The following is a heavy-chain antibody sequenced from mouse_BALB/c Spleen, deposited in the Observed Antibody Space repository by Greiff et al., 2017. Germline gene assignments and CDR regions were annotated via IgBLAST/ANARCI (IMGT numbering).Heavy chain of an antibody. CDR2: IDPANGNT. J-gene: IGHJ2*01. CDR1: GFNIKDTY. Sequence: EVQLQQSGAELVKPGASVKLSCTASGFNIKDTYMHWVKQRPEQGLEWIGRIDPANGNTKYDPKFQGKATITADTSSNTAYLQLSSLTSEDTAVYYCARSPYDYDYYFDYWGQGTTLTVSA. CDR3: ARSPYDYDYYFDY. D-gene: IGHD2-4*01. V-gene: IGHV14-3*02.